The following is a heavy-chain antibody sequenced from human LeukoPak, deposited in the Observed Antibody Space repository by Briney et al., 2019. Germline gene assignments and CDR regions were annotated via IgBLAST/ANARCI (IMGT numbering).Heavy chain of an antibody. CDR1: GGSISSYY. D-gene: IGHD2-21*02. CDR2: IYYTGST. CDR3: ARDQRSGDCWFDP. J-gene: IGHJ5*02. Sequence: PSETLSLTCTVSGGSISSYYWSWIRQPPGKGLEWIGYIYYTGSTNYNPSLKSRVTISVDTSKNQFSLKLSSVTAADTAVYYCARDQRSGDCWFDPWGQGTLVTVSS. V-gene: IGHV4-59*01.